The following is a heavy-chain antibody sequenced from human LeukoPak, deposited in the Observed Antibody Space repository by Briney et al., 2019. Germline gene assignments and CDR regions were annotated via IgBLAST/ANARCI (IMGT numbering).Heavy chain of an antibody. J-gene: IGHJ6*03. V-gene: IGHV4-61*02. CDR2: VYIGGSA. CDR1: GASISSGTYY. Sequence: SETLSLTCAVSGASISSGTYYWSWIRQPAGKGLEWIGRVYIGGSANYSPSLKSRVTISVDTSKNQFSLKLSSVTAADTAVYYCARVPRGYSGYYYYYMDVWGKGTTVTISS. CDR3: ARVPRGYSGYYYYYMDV. D-gene: IGHD5-12*01.